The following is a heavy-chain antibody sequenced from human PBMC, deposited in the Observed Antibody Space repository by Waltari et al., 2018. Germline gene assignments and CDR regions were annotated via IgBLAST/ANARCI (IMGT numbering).Heavy chain of an antibody. J-gene: IGHJ4*02. D-gene: IGHD3-10*01. V-gene: IGHV3-74*01. CDR3: ARVEPADYIGTDY. CDR1: GFTFTSHW. Sequence: EVQLVESGGGLVQPGGSLRLSCAASGFTFTSHWMHWVRQGPGKGLEGVSRLNYDGSSTYYADFVKGRFTISRDNTKNTLYLQMHSLTAEDTAVYFCARVEPADYIGTDYWGPGTLVTVSS. CDR2: LNYDGSST.